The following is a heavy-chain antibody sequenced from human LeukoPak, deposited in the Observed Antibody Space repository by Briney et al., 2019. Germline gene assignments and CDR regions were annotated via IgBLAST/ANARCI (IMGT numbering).Heavy chain of an antibody. D-gene: IGHD5-24*01. Sequence: GXLRLSCAASGFTFSSYWMSWVRQAPGKGLEWVANIKQDGSEKYYVDSVKGRFTISRDNAKNSLYLQMNSLRAEDTAVYYCARARDGHNLRGSLDYWGQGTLVTVSS. V-gene: IGHV3-7*01. CDR3: ARARDGHNLRGSLDY. CDR1: GFTFSSYW. J-gene: IGHJ4*02. CDR2: IKQDGSEK.